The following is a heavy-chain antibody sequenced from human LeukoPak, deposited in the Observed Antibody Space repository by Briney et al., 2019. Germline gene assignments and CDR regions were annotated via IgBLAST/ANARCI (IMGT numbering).Heavy chain of an antibody. CDR1: GYTFTSYG. CDR3: ARDVRQWLVLDY. D-gene: IGHD6-19*01. CDR2: ISAYNGNT. Sequence: ASVKVSCKASGYTFTSYGISRVRQAPGQGLEWMGWISAYNGNTNYAQKLQGRVTMTTDTSTSTAYMELRSLRSDDTAVYYCARDVRQWLVLDYWGQGTLVTVSS. J-gene: IGHJ4*02. V-gene: IGHV1-18*01.